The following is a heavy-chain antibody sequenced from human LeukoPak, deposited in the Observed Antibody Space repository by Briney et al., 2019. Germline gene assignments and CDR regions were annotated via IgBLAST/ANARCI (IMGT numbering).Heavy chain of an antibody. D-gene: IGHD5-24*01. V-gene: IGHV1-69*13. CDR3: ASAVEMPTTADY. CDR2: IIPIFGIT. Sequence: SVKASCKASGGTFSSYAISWVRQAPGQRLEWMGGIIPIFGITNYAQKFKGRVTITADESTSTAYMELRSLRSEDTAVYYCASAVEMPTTADYWGQGTLVTVSS. J-gene: IGHJ4*02. CDR1: GGTFSSYA.